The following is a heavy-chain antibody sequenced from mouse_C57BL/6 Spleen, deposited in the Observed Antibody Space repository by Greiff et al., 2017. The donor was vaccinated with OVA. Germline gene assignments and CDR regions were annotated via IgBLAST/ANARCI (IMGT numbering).Heavy chain of an antibody. CDR2: ISDGGSYT. J-gene: IGHJ2*01. CDR1: GFTFSSYA. Sequence: EVKVVESGGGLVKPGGSLKLSCAASGFTFSSYAMSWVRQTPEKRLEWVATISDGGSYTYYPDNVKGRFTISRDNAKNNLYLQMSHLKSEDTAMYYCAREGGGKYNYFDYWGQGTTLTVSS. CDR3: AREGGGKYNYFDY. D-gene: IGHD1-3*01. V-gene: IGHV5-4*01.